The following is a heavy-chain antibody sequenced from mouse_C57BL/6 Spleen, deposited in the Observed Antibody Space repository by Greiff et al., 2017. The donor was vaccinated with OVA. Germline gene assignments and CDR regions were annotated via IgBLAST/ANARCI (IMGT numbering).Heavy chain of an antibody. CDR1: GFNITDYY. CDR2: IDPEDGET. Sequence: VQLQQSGAELVKPGASVKLSCTASGFNITDYYMHWVKQRTEQGLEWIGRIDPEDGETNYAPKFQGKATITADTSSNTAYLQLSSLTSEDTAVYYCAITTVGARGYFDVWGTGTTVTVSS. J-gene: IGHJ1*03. D-gene: IGHD1-1*01. CDR3: AITTVGARGYFDV. V-gene: IGHV14-2*01.